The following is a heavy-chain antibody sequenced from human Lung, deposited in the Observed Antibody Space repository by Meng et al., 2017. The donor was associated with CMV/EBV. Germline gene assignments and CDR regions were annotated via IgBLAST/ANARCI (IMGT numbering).Heavy chain of an antibody. D-gene: IGHD3-3*01. CDR1: GFSLSHARMG. CDR3: ARGLADYDFWSGYYNYYGMDV. Sequence: SGPTLVKPTETLTLTCTVSGFSLSHARMGVSWIRQPPGKALEWLAHIFSNDEKSYSTSLKSRLTISKDTSKSQVVLTMTNMDPVDTATYYCARGLADYDFWSGYYNYYGMDVWGQGXTVTVSS. V-gene: IGHV2-26*01. J-gene: IGHJ6*02. CDR2: IFSNDEK.